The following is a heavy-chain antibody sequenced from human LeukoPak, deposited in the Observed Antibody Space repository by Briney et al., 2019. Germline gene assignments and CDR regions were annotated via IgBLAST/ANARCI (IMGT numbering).Heavy chain of an antibody. CDR2: ITPIFGTA. J-gene: IGHJ3*02. CDR3: ARDVNYDFWSGYYPGGAFDI. Sequence: SVKVSCKASGGTFSSYAISWVRQAPGQGLEWMGGITPIFGTANYAQKFQGRVTITTDESTSTAYMELSSLRSEDTAVYYCARDVNYDFWSGYYPGGAFDIWGQGTMVTVSS. V-gene: IGHV1-69*05. D-gene: IGHD3-3*01. CDR1: GGTFSSYA.